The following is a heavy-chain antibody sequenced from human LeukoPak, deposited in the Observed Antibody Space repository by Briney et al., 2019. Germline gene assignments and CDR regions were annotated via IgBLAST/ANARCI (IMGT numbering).Heavy chain of an antibody. V-gene: IGHV4-34*01. Sequence: PSETLSLTCAVYSGSFSGYYWSWIRQPPGKGLEWIGEIYHSGSTNYNPSLKSRVTISVDTSKNQFSLKLSSVTAADTAVYYCARRFATMVRGVVLDFWGQGTLVTVSS. D-gene: IGHD3-10*01. CDR1: SGSFSGYY. J-gene: IGHJ4*02. CDR3: ARRFATMVRGVVLDF. CDR2: IYHSGST.